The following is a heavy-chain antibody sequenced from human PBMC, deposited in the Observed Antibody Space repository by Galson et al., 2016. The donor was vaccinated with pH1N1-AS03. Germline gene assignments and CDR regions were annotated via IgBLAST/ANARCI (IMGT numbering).Heavy chain of an antibody. CDR1: GFSLATSGVG. J-gene: IGHJ4*02. CDR2: IYWDDDK. Sequence: PALVKPTQTLTLTCAFSGFSLATSGVGVGWIRQPPGKALEWLALIYWDDDKLYNPSLRSRLTVTKDTSKTLVVLTLTDMDPVDTATYFCTRSRYYNTNLYYFDYWGQGTLVTVSS. V-gene: IGHV2-5*02. D-gene: IGHD2/OR15-2a*01. CDR3: TRSRYYNTNLYYFDY.